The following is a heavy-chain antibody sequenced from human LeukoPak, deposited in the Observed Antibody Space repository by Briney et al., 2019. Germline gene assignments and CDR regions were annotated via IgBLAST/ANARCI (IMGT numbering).Heavy chain of an antibody. V-gene: IGHV1-46*02. J-gene: IGHJ5*02. CDR3: ARDSVELERRNWFDP. D-gene: IGHD1-1*01. Sequence: GASVKLSCKASPYTFNKYYIHWVRQAPGQGLEWMGVINPSGRSASYAQRFQGGVTMTRDTSASTVYMDLSSLTSDDTAVYYCARDSVELERRNWFDPWGQGTLVTVSS. CDR1: PYTFNKYY. CDR2: INPSGRSA.